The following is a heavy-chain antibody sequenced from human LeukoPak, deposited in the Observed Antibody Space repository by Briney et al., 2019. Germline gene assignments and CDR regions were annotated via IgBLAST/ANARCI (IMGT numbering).Heavy chain of an antibody. D-gene: IGHD5-18*01. CDR3: ARGPIQLWSKYYFDY. J-gene: IGHJ4*02. Sequence: SETLSLTCTVSGGSISSGGYYWSWIRQHPGKGLEWIGYIYYSGSTYYNPSLKSRVTISVDTSKNQFSLKLSSVTAADTAVYYCARGPIQLWSKYYFDYWGQGTLVTVSS. V-gene: IGHV4-31*03. CDR1: GGSISSGGYY. CDR2: IYYSGST.